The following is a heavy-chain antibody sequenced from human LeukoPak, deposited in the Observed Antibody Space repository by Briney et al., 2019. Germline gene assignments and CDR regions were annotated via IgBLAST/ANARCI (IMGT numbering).Heavy chain of an antibody. CDR2: ISESDGNT. J-gene: IGHJ4*02. CDR3: AKDDAVLMVYALSGYNY. CDR1: GFIFSSYA. V-gene: IGHV3-23*01. Sequence: GGSLRLSCAASGFIFSSYAMSWVRRAPGKGLEWVTGISESDGNTYYAHSVRGRFTVSRDNSKNTLYLQMNSLRAEDTAVYYCAKDDAVLMVYALSGYNYWGQGTLVTVSS. D-gene: IGHD2-8*01.